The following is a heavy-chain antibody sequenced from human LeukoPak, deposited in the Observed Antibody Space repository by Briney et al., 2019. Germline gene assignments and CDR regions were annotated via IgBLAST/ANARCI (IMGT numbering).Heavy chain of an antibody. V-gene: IGHV3-23*01. Sequence: RSGGSLRLSCAASGFTFSNFAMSWVRQAPGKGLEWVSAISGGGDGTYYADSVKGRFTISRDNSNNILYLDMISLRAEDTAFYYCAKDRRNCSSPACPQYFDYWGQGTLVTVSS. CDR3: AKDRRNCSSPACPQYFDY. CDR2: ISGGGDGT. J-gene: IGHJ4*02. D-gene: IGHD2-2*01. CDR1: GFTFSNFA.